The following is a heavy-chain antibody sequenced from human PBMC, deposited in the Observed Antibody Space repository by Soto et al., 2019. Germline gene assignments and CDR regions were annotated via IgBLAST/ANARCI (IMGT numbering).Heavy chain of an antibody. Sequence: GGSLRLSCAASGFAFSSYAMSWVRQAPGKGLEWVSAMSGSGGSTYYGDSVKGRFTISRDNSKNTLYLQMNSLGAEDTAVYYCAKGLSSGRYPDYFDYWGQGTLVTVSS. CDR2: MSGSGGST. J-gene: IGHJ4*02. CDR1: GFAFSSYA. CDR3: AKGLSSGRYPDYFDY. D-gene: IGHD1-26*01. V-gene: IGHV3-23*01.